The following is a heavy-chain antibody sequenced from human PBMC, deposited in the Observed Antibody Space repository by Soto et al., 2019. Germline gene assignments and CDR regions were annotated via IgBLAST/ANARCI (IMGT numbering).Heavy chain of an antibody. CDR3: AKGRDQYYDFWSGYYRS. Sequence: GGSLRLSCAASGFIFSSYAISWVRQAPGKELEWVSAISGSGGSTYYADSVKGRFTISRDNSKNTLYLQMNSLRAEDTAVYYCAKGRDQYYDFWSGYYRSWGQGTLVTVPS. J-gene: IGHJ4*02. CDR2: ISGSGGST. D-gene: IGHD3-3*01. V-gene: IGHV3-23*01. CDR1: GFIFSSYA.